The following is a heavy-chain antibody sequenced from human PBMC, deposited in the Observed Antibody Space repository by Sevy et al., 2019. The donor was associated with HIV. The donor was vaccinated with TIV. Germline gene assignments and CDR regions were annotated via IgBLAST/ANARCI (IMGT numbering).Heavy chain of an antibody. CDR2: IYYSGST. V-gene: IGHV4-59*01. J-gene: IGHJ6*02. Sequence: SETLSLTCIVSGGSISDYYWSWIRQPPGKGPEWIGYIYYSGSTKYKPSLKSRVTISVDTSKNHFSLKLSSVTAADTAVYYCARVNYDSSGYYPIDYGMDVWGQGTTVTVSS. CDR3: ARVNYDSSGYYPIDYGMDV. CDR1: GGSISDYY. D-gene: IGHD3-22*01.